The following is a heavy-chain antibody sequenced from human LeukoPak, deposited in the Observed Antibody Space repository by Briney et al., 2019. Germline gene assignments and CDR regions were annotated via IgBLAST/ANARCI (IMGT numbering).Heavy chain of an antibody. J-gene: IGHJ4*02. CDR2: ISYDGSNK. D-gene: IGHD4-17*01. CDR1: GFTFSSYG. Sequence: PGGSLRLSCAASGFTFSSYGMHWVRQAPGKGLEWVAVISYDGSNKYYADSVKGRSTISRDNSKNTLYLQMNSLRAEDTAVYYCAKDVTTVTTWGPTDYWGQGTLVTVSS. V-gene: IGHV3-30*18. CDR3: AKDVTTVTTWGPTDY.